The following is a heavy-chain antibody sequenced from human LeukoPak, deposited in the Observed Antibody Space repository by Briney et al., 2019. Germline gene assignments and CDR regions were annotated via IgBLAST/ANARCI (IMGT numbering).Heavy chain of an antibody. V-gene: IGHV4-61*02. D-gene: IGHD3-16*02. CDR3: AREWDSGITFGGVIVSWFDP. CDR1: GDSISSGDYY. J-gene: IGHJ5*02. Sequence: SETLSLTCTVSGDSISSGDYYWSWIRQPAGKGLEWIGRISSSGSTNYNPSLKSRVTISVDTSKNQFSLKLSSVTAADTAVYYCAREWDSGITFGGVIVSWFDPWGQGTLVTVSS. CDR2: ISSSGST.